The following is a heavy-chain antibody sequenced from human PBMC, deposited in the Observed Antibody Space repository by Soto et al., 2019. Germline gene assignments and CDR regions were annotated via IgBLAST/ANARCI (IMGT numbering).Heavy chain of an antibody. D-gene: IGHD2-2*01. J-gene: IGHJ5*02. Sequence: QVQLVQSGAEVKKPGSSVKVSCKASGGTCSSYAISWVLQAPGQGLEWMGGIIPIFGTANYAQKFQGRVTITADESTSTAYMELSSLRSEDTAVYYCARDRGEYQRLNWFDPWGQGPLVTVSS. V-gene: IGHV1-69*01. CDR2: IIPIFGTA. CDR1: GGTCSSYA. CDR3: ARDRGEYQRLNWFDP.